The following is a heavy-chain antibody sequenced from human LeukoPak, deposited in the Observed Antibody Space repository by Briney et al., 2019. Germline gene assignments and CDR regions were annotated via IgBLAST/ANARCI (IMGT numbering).Heavy chain of an antibody. CDR2: INHNGNVN. CDR1: GFTFSSYW. J-gene: IGHJ6*02. CDR3: ARGGGLDV. Sequence: GGSLRLSCAASGFTFSSYWMNWARQAPGKGLEWVASINHNGNVNYYVDSVKGRFTISGDNAKNSLFLQMSNLRAEDTAVYFCARGGGLDVWGQGATVTVSS. D-gene: IGHD3-16*01. V-gene: IGHV3-7*03.